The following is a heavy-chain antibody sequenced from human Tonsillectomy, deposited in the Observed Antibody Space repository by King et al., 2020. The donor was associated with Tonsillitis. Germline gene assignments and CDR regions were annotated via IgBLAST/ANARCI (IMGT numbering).Heavy chain of an antibody. V-gene: IGHV3-23*04. CDR3: AKDRLGTFGVVIPF. Sequence: VQLVESGGGLVQRGGSLRLSCAASGFTFISYAMSWVRQAPGKGLEWVSGLSGSGESTYYADSVKGRFSISRDNSRKTLYLQMNSLRVDDTAVYYCAKDRLGTFGVVIPFWGQGTLVTVSS. D-gene: IGHD3-3*01. CDR1: GFTFISYA. CDR2: LSGSGEST. J-gene: IGHJ4*02.